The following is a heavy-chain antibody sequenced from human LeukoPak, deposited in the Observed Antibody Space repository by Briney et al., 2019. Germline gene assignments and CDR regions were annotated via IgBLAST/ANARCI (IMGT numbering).Heavy chain of an antibody. V-gene: IGHV3-48*04. J-gene: IGHJ6*04. D-gene: IGHD3-10*02. CDR3: AELGITMIGGV. CDR1: GFTFSSYT. Sequence: GGSLRLSCAASGFTFSSYTMNWVRQAPGKGLEWVSYISSSGSTIYYADSVKGRFTISRDNAKNSLYLQMNSLRAEDTAVYYCAELGITMIGGVWGKGTTVTISS. CDR2: ISSSGSTI.